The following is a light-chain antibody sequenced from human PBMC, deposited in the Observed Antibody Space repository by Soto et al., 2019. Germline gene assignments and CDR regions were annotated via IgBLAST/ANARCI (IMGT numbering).Light chain of an antibody. V-gene: IGKV1-5*01. CDR1: QXXXSW. CDR3: QQYNSYSRT. CDR2: DAS. J-gene: IGKJ1*01. Sequence: XXTXSXSXXSXXXGXXXTITCRASQXXXSWLAWYQQKPGKAPKLLIYDASSLESGVPSRFSGXXXGXXFTLTISSLQPDDFATYYCQQYNSYSRTFGQGTKVEIK.